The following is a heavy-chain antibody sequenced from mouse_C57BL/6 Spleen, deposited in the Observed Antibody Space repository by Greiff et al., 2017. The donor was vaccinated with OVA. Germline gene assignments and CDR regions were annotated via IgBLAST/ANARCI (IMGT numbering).Heavy chain of an antibody. D-gene: IGHD2-4*01. J-gene: IGHJ4*01. CDR2: IRSKSNNYAT. V-gene: IGHV10-1*01. Sequence: DAGGGLVQPKGSLKLSCAASGFRFNTYAMNWVRQAPGKGLEWVARIRSKSNNYATYYADSVKDRFTISRDDSESMLYLQMNNLKTEDTAMYYCVRHDYESDAMDYWGQGTSVTVSS. CDR1: GFRFNTYA. CDR3: VRHDYESDAMDY.